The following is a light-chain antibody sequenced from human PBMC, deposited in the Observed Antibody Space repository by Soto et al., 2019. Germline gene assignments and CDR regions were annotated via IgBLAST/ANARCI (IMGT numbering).Light chain of an antibody. V-gene: IGLV2-14*01. CDR3: SSYTSSSTYV. CDR2: EVS. J-gene: IGLJ1*01. Sequence: QSALTQPASVSGSPGQSITISCTGTSSDVGGYNSVSWYQQHPGKAPKLMIFEVSNRPSGVSNRFSGSKSGSTASLTISGLQAEDEADYYCSSYTSSSTYVFGTGTQLTVL. CDR1: SSDVGGYNS.